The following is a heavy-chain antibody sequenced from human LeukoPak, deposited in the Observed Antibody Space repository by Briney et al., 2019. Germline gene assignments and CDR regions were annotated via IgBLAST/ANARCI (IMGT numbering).Heavy chain of an antibody. J-gene: IGHJ5*02. CDR2: IYYSGCT. D-gene: IGHD1-26*01. CDR3: ARPRVVGGTTVWFDP. V-gene: IGHV4-59*08. Sequence: SETLSLTCTVSGGSLSSYYWSWIRQPPGKGLDWIGYIYYSGCTNYNPSLNSRVTISVDPCKNQFSLKLSAVPAADTAVYYCARPRVVGGTTVWFDPWGQGTLVTVSS. CDR1: GGSLSSYY.